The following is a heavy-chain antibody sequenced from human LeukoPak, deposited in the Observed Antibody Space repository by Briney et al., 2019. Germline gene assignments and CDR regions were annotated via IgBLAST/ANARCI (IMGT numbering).Heavy chain of an antibody. J-gene: IGHJ4*02. CDR3: ARALYSGYDY. D-gene: IGHD5-12*01. Sequence: PSETLSLNCSVFGGSISNFYWSWIRQPPGKGLEWIGYIHYSGSTNYNPSLKSRLTISVDTSKNQFSLKLTSVTAEDTAVYYCARALYSGYDYWGQGTLVTVSS. CDR2: IHYSGST. CDR1: GGSISNFY. V-gene: IGHV4-59*01.